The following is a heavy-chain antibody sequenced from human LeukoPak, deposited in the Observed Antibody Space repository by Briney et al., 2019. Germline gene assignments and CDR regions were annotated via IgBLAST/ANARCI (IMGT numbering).Heavy chain of an antibody. CDR3: ARGAHGGSYFDY. CDR1: GGSISSYY. CDR2: INHSGST. J-gene: IGHJ4*02. Sequence: PSETLSLTCTVSGGSISSYYWSWIRQPPGKGLEWIGEINHSGSTNYNPSLKSRVTISVDTSKNQFSLKLSSVTAADTAVYYCARGAHGGSYFDYWGQGTLVTVSS. D-gene: IGHD2-15*01. V-gene: IGHV4-34*01.